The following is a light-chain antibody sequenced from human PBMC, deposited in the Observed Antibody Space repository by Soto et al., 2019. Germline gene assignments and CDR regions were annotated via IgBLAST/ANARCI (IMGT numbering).Light chain of an antibody. J-gene: IGKJ3*01. Sequence: AIRMTQSPSSLSASTGVRVTITCRASQGISSYLAGYQQKPGKAPKLLIYATSTWQSGVPSRFSGSGSGTDFTLTITCLQSEDFATYYCQQYYSYPFTFGLGTKVDI. CDR3: QQYYSYPFT. CDR1: QGISSY. CDR2: ATS. V-gene: IGKV1-8*01.